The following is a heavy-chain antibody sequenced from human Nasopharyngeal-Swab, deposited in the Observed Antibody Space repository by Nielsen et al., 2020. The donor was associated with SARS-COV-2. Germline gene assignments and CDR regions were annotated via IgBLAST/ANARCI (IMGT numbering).Heavy chain of an antibody. Sequence: GESLKISCKGSGYSFTSYWIGWVRQMPGKGLEWMGIIYPGDSDTRYSPSFQGQVTISADKSISTAYLQWSSLKASDTAMYYCARTGGTHYDILTGYDDYYYYMDVWGKGTTVTVSS. D-gene: IGHD3-9*01. CDR2: IYPGDSDT. CDR1: GYSFTSYW. J-gene: IGHJ6*03. CDR3: ARTGGTHYDILTGYDDYYYYMDV. V-gene: IGHV5-51*01.